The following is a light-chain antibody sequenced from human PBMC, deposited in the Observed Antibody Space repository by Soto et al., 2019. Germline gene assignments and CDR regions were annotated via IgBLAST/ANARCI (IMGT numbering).Light chain of an antibody. CDR2: GAS. Sequence: EIVLTQSPATLSLSPGERATLSCRASQSVNSNLAWYHQKPGQAPRLLVYGASTRATGIPARFSGSGAGTDFTLTITSLQSEDFGVYFCQQYKDWPTTFGQGTKVDIK. V-gene: IGKV3-15*01. CDR1: QSVNSN. J-gene: IGKJ1*01. CDR3: QQYKDWPTT.